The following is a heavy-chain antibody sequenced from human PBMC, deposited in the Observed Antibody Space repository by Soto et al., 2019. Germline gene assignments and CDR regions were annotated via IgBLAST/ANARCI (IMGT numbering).Heavy chain of an antibody. Sequence: GGSLRLSCAASGFTFSTYNMNLVRLAPGKGLEWVSYISGSSSTIYYADSVKGRFTISRDNAKNSLYLQMNSLRVDDTAVYYCARDYSGSFNWFDPWGQGTLVTVS. D-gene: IGHD1-26*01. CDR1: GFTFSTYN. CDR3: ARDYSGSFNWFDP. V-gene: IGHV3-48*01. CDR2: ISGSSSTI. J-gene: IGHJ5*02.